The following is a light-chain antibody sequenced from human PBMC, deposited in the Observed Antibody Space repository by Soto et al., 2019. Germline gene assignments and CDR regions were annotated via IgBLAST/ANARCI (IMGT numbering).Light chain of an antibody. Sequence: EIVLTQSPATLSLSPGERATLSCRASQTVSSYLAWYQQKPAQAPRLLIYDASNRATGIPDRFSGSGSGTDFTLTISSLEPEDFAVYYCHQRSTWPHTFGQGTKLDIK. CDR1: QTVSSY. J-gene: IGKJ2*01. CDR3: HQRSTWPHT. CDR2: DAS. V-gene: IGKV3-11*01.